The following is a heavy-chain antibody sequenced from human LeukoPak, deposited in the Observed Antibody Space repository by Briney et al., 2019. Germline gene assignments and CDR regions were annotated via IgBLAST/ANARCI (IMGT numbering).Heavy chain of an antibody. CDR3: AKDRGSGWYLYDY. V-gene: IGHV1-2*02. CDR2: INPKTGGT. D-gene: IGHD6-19*01. CDR1: GYTFSDYY. J-gene: IGHJ4*02. Sequence: ASVKVSCKASGYTFSDYYMHWVRQAPGQGLEWMGWINPKTGGTNYAQKFQGRVTMTRDTSIRTAYMELSRLRADDTAVYYCAKDRGSGWYLYDYWGQGTLVTVSS.